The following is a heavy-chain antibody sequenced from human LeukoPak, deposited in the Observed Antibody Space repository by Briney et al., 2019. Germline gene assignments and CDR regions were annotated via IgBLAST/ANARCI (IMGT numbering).Heavy chain of an antibody. V-gene: IGHV4-39*01. D-gene: IGHD3-10*01. Sequence: SETLSLTCTVSGGSISSSSYYWGWIRQPPGKGLEWIGSMLYSGSTHYNVSLKSRVTISVDTSENQFSLKLSSVTAADTAVYYCARQAIGFGEFHFDYWGQGTLVTVSS. CDR1: GGSISSSSYY. CDR2: MLYSGST. CDR3: ARQAIGFGEFHFDY. J-gene: IGHJ4*02.